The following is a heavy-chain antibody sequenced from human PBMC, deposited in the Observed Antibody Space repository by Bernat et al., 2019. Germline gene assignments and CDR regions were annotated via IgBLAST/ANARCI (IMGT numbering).Heavy chain of an antibody. CDR1: GGSISSSNW. D-gene: IGHD6-19*01. V-gene: IGHV4-4*02. Sequence: QLQLQESGPGLVKPSETLSLTCTVSGGSISSSNWWSWVRQPPGKGLEWIGEIYHNGSTNYNPSLKSRVTISVDKSKNQFSLKLSSVTAADTAVYYCASFSTYSGWYDYWGQGTLVTVSS. J-gene: IGHJ4*02. CDR3: ASFSTYSGWYDY. CDR2: IYHNGST.